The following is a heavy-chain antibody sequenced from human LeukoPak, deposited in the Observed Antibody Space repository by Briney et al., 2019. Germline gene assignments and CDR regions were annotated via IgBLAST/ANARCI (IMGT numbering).Heavy chain of an antibody. J-gene: IGHJ4*02. CDR2: IYSGGRT. D-gene: IGHD6-13*01. CDR3: ARIISSWVYFDY. Sequence: GGSLRLSCAASGFTVSSNYMSWVRQAPGKGLEGVSVIYSGGRTYYADSVKGRFTISRDNSKNTLYLQMNSLRAEDTAVYYCARIISSWVYFDYWGQGTLATVSS. CDR1: GFTVSSNY. V-gene: IGHV3-66*01.